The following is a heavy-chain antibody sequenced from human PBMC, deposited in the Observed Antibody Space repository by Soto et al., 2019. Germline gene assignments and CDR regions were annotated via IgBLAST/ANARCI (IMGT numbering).Heavy chain of an antibody. J-gene: IGHJ4*02. Sequence: QVQLQESGPGLVKHSQTLSLTCTVSGASINSGGYYWSWIRRHPGKGLEWIGCIYYSGSAYYNPSLKSRITMSVDTSENQFSLNLSSVSAADTAVYYCARAVPAATLDYWGQGTLVTVSS. CDR2: IYYSGSA. V-gene: IGHV4-31*03. D-gene: IGHD2-2*01. CDR1: GASINSGGYY. CDR3: ARAVPAATLDY.